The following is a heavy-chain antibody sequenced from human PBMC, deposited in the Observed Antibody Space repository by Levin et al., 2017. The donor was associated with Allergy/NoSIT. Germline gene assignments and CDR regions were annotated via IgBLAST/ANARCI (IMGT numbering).Heavy chain of an antibody. D-gene: IGHD2-2*02. Sequence: GGSLRLSCKGSGYSFTSYWIGWVRQMPGKGLEWMGIINPGDSDIKYSPSFQGQVTISADKSISTAYLRWSSLKASDTAMYYCARHLGYCSSTSCYSSGWFDPWGQGTLVTVSS. V-gene: IGHV5-51*01. J-gene: IGHJ5*02. CDR3: ARHLGYCSSTSCYSSGWFDP. CDR1: GYSFTSYW. CDR2: INPGDSDI.